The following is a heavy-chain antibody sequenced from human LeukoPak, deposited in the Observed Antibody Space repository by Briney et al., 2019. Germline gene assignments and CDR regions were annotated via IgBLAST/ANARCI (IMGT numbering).Heavy chain of an antibody. Sequence: GGSLRLSCAASGFTFSSYSMNWVRQAPGKGLEWVSRINTDGSSTSYADSVKGRFTISRDNAKNTLYLQMNSLRAEDTAVYYCARELVGANSYWGQGTLVTVSS. CDR1: GFTFSSYS. D-gene: IGHD1-26*01. V-gene: IGHV3-74*01. CDR3: ARELVGANSY. J-gene: IGHJ4*02. CDR2: INTDGSST.